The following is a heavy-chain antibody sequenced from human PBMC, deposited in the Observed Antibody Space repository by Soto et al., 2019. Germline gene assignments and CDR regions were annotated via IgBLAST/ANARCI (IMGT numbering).Heavy chain of an antibody. CDR2: IKQDGSEK. V-gene: IGHV3-7*01. Sequence: GGSLRLCCAASGFTFSSYGMSWVRQAPGKGLEWVANIKQDGSEKYYVDSVKGRFTISRDNAKNSLYLQMNSLRAEDTAVYYCAREPHPYDYIWGSYRDQPLDYWGQGTLVTVSS. D-gene: IGHD3-16*02. J-gene: IGHJ4*02. CDR3: AREPHPYDYIWGSYRDQPLDY. CDR1: GFTFSSYG.